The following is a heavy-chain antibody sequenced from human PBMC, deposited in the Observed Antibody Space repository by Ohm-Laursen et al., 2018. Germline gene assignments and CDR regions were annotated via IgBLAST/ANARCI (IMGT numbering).Heavy chain of an antibody. J-gene: IGHJ6*02. CDR3: AKDQEGGNPINYYYYNGMDV. D-gene: IGHD4-23*01. CDR1: GFTLSSYN. Sequence: SLRLSCAASGFTLSSYNMNWVRQAPGKGLEWVSYISSSSTTIYYADSVKGRFTISRDNAKNSLYLQMNSLRAEDTAVYYYAKDQEGGNPINYYYYNGMDVWGQGTTVTVSS. V-gene: IGHV3-48*01. CDR2: ISSSSTTI.